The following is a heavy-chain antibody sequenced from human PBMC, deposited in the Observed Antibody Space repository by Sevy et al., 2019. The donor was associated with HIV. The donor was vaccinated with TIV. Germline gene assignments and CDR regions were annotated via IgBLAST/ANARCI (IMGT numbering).Heavy chain of an antibody. V-gene: IGHV3-43*01. Sequence: GGSLRLSCAASGFTFDDYTMHWVRQAPGKGLEWVSLISWDGGSTYYADSVKGRFTISRDNSKNSLYLQMNSLRTEDTAVYYCAKGGNNQSKYRNSDVREDYFGYWGQGTLVTVSS. CDR3: AKGGNNQSKYRNSDVREDYFGY. CDR1: GFTFDDYT. CDR2: ISWDGGST. D-gene: IGHD3-10*02. J-gene: IGHJ4*02.